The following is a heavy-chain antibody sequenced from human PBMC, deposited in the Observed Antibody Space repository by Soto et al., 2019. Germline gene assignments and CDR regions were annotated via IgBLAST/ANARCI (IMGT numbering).Heavy chain of an antibody. CDR2: IWYDGSNK. CDR3: ARARLQEWLRPEDFDY. CDR1: GFTFSSYG. Sequence: GGSLRLSCAASGFTFSSYGMHWVRQAPGKGLEWVAVIWYDGSNKYYADSVKGRFTISRDNSKNTLYLQMNSLRAEDTAVYYCARARLQEWLRPEDFDYWGQGTLVTVSS. J-gene: IGHJ4*02. V-gene: IGHV3-33*01. D-gene: IGHD5-12*01.